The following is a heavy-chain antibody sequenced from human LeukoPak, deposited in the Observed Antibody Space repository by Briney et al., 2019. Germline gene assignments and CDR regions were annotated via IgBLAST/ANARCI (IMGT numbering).Heavy chain of an antibody. J-gene: IGHJ4*02. CDR1: GGSISSSSYY. CDR2: IYYSGST. V-gene: IGHV4-39*01. CDR3: AGGETMIVVVIQYFDY. Sequence: SETLSLTCTVSGGSISSSSYYWGWIRQPPGKGLEWIGSIYYSGSTYYNPSLKSRVTISVDTSKNQFSLKLSSVTAADTAVYYCAGGETMIVVVIQYFDYWGQGTLVTVSS. D-gene: IGHD3-22*01.